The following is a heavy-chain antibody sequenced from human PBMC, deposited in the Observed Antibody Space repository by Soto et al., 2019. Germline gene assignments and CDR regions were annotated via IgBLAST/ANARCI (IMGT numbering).Heavy chain of an antibody. Sequence: GESLKISCKGSGYSFTSYWIGWVRQMPGKGLEWMGIIYPGDSDTRYSPSFQGQVTISADKSISTAYLQWSSLKASDTAMYYCARTSADSYYYYYGMDVWGQGTTVTVSS. V-gene: IGHV5-51*01. CDR3: ARTSADSYYYYYGMDV. CDR2: IYPGDSDT. J-gene: IGHJ6*02. CDR1: GYSFTSYW.